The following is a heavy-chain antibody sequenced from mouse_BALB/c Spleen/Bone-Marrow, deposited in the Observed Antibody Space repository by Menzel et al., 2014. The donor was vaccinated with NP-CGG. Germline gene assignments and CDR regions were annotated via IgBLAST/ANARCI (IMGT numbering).Heavy chain of an antibody. D-gene: IGHD2-1*01. CDR2: ISGGGSYT. V-gene: IGHV5-9-2*01. CDR1: GFTFSSYG. J-gene: IGHJ4*01. CDR3: ARQNGNYGYYYAMDY. Sequence: EVMLVESGRGLVKPAGSLKLSCAASGFTFSSYGMSWVRQTPEKRLEWVATISGGGSYTYYPDSVKGRFTISRDNAKNNLYLQMSSLRSEDTALYYCARQNGNYGYYYAMDYWGQGTSVTVSS.